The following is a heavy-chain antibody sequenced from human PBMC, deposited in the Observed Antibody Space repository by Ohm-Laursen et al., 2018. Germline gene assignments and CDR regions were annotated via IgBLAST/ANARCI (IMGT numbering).Heavy chain of an antibody. CDR1: GYTFSSYG. V-gene: IGHV1-18*01. Sequence: GASVKVSCKPSGYTFSSYGINWVRQAPGQGLEWMGWISAYNGNTNYTQKFQGRATMTTDTSTSTAYMELRSLRSDDTAMYFCARDLKHYYGSGSFDPWGQGTLVTVSS. D-gene: IGHD3-10*01. CDR2: ISAYNGNT. J-gene: IGHJ5*01. CDR3: ARDLKHYYGSGSFDP.